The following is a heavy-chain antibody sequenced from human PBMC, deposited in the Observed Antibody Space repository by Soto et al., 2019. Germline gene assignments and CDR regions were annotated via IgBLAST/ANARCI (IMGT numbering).Heavy chain of an antibody. Sequence: PSETLSLTCTVSGGSINNSSYYWGWIRQSPGKGLEWIGSVVYSGSPYYNPSLKSRVSISEDTSKNQFSLRLPSVTAADTAIYYCARHEGGGGSSWFDPWGQGTLVTVSS. D-gene: IGHD6-13*01. CDR1: GGSINNSSYY. J-gene: IGHJ5*02. CDR3: ARHEGGGGSSWFDP. V-gene: IGHV4-39*01. CDR2: VVYSGSP.